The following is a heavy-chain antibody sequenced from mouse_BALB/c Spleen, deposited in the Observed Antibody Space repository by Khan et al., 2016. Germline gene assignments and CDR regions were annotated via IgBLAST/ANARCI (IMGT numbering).Heavy chain of an antibody. CDR3: ARENYRYYFDY. CDR2: INSNGGST. CDR1: GFTFSTYG. J-gene: IGHJ2*01. Sequence: MQLEESGGGLVQPGGSLKLSCAASGFTFSTYGMSWVRQTPDKRLELVATINSNGGSTYYPDSVKGRFTISRDNAKNTLYLQMSSLKSEDTAMYYCARENYRYYFDYWGQGTTLTVSS. V-gene: IGHV5-6-3*01. D-gene: IGHD2-14*01.